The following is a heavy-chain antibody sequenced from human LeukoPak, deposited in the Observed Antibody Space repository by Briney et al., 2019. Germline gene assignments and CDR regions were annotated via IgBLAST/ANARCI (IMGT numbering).Heavy chain of an antibody. CDR1: GFTFSSYG. D-gene: IGHD3-10*01. J-gene: IGHJ4*02. CDR2: IRYDGSNK. CDR3: AKDLAVVGSGSPGY. V-gene: IGHV3-30*02. Sequence: GGSLRLSCAASGFTFSSYGVHWVRQAPGKGLEWVAFIRYDGSNKYYADSVKGRFTISRDNSKNTLYLQMNSLRAEDTAVYYCAKDLAVVGSGSPGYWGQGTLVTVSS.